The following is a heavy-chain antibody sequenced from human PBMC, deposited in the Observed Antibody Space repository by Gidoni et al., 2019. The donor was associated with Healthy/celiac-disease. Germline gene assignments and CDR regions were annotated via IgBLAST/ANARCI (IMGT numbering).Heavy chain of an antibody. J-gene: IGHJ4*02. Sequence: AASGFTFSSYEMNWVRQAPGKGLEWVSYISSSGSTIYYADSVKGRFTISRDNAKNSLYLQMNSLRAEDTAVYYCARGSGYDPPDYWGQGTLVTVSS. CDR3: ARGSGYDPPDY. V-gene: IGHV3-48*03. CDR2: ISSSGSTI. CDR1: GFTFSSYE. D-gene: IGHD5-12*01.